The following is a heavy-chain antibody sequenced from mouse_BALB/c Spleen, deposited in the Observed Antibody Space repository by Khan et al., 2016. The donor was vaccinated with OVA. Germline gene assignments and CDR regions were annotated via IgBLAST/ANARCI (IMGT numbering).Heavy chain of an antibody. V-gene: IGHV3-2*02. CDR1: GYSITSGYA. CDR2: ISYSGVT. J-gene: IGHJ2*01. Sequence: EVQLQESGPGLVKPSQSLSLTCTVTGYSITSGYAWNWIRQFPGNKLGWMGYISYSGVTSYTPSLKSRISITRDTSKNQFFLQLNSVTTEDTATYYCARGNYYGYYFDYWSQGTTLTVSS. D-gene: IGHD1-1*01. CDR3: ARGNYYGYYFDY.